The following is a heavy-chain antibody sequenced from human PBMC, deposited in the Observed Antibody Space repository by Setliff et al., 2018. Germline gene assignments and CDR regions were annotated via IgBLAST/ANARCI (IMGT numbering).Heavy chain of an antibody. Sequence: GASVKVSCKASGYTFTSYYMHWVRQAPGQGLEWMGWMNPNSGNTGYAQKFQGRVTMTRNTSISTAYMELSSLRSEDTAVYYCASGVTTGDYWGQGTLVTVSS. V-gene: IGHV1-8*02. D-gene: IGHD4-17*01. CDR1: GYTFTSYY. J-gene: IGHJ4*02. CDR3: ASGVTTGDY. CDR2: MNPNSGNT.